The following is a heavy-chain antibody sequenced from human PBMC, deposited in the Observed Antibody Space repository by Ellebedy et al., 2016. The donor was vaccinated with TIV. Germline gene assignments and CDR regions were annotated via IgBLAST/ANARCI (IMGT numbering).Heavy chain of an antibody. CDR1: GFTFSSYG. J-gene: IGHJ4*02. CDR3: AKETTAAAGFDLDY. D-gene: IGHD6-13*01. CDR2: ISYDGSNK. V-gene: IGHV3-30*18. Sequence: GGSLRLXCAASGFTFSSYGMHWVRQAPGKGLEWVAVISYDGSNKYYADSVKGRFTISRDNSKNTLYLQMNSLRAEDTAVYYCAKETTAAAGFDLDYWGQGTLVTVSS.